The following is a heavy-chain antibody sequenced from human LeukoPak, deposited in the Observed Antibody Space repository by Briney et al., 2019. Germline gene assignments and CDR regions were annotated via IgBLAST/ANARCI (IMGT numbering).Heavy chain of an antibody. Sequence: ASVKVSCKASGYVFTSYDINWVRQATGQGLEWMGWMIPDSGNTGYAQKFQGRVTMTRNTSINTAYLELSSLRSDDTAVYYCAVRAGNYWFDPWGQGTLVTVSP. D-gene: IGHD1-7*01. CDR1: GYVFTSYD. CDR3: AVRAGNYWFDP. CDR2: MIPDSGNT. J-gene: IGHJ5*02. V-gene: IGHV1-8*01.